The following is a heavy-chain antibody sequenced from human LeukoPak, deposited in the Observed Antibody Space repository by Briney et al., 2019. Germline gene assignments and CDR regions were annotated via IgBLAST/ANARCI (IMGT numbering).Heavy chain of an antibody. V-gene: IGHV5-51*01. CDR1: GYSFTSYW. J-gene: IGHJ6*03. CDR2: IYPGDSDT. D-gene: IGHD3-10*01. Sequence: GESLKISCKGSGYSFTSYWIGWVRQMPGKGLEWMGIIYPGDSDTRYSPSFQGQVTISADKSISTAYLQWSSLKASDTAMYYRATSRVEGSYYYYMDVWGKGTTVTVSS. CDR3: ATSRVEGSYYYYMDV.